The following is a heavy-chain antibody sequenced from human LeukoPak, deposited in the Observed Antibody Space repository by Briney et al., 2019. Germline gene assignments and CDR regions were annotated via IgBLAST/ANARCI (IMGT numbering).Heavy chain of an antibody. CDR1: GYTFTGYY. J-gene: IGHJ4*02. CDR3: ARDGYSSSWYKDY. V-gene: IGHV1-2*02. D-gene: IGHD6-13*01. Sequence: ASVKVSCKASGYTFTGYYMHWVRQAPGQGLEWMGWINPNSGGTNYAQKFQGRVTMTRDTSISTAYMELSRLRSDDTAVYYCARDGYSSSWYKDYWGQGTLVTVSS. CDR2: INPNSGGT.